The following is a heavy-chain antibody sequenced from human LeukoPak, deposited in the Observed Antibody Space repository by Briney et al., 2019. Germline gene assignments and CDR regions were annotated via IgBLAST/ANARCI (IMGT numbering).Heavy chain of an antibody. J-gene: IGHJ4*02. CDR2: IYYSGST. CDR3: ARGGRGYDSSGLFDY. Sequence: PSETLSLTCTVSGGSISSYYWSWIRQPPGKGLEWIGYIYYSGSTNYNPSLKSRVTISVDTSKNQFSLKLSSVTAAGTAVYYCARGGRGYDSSGLFDYWGQGTLVTVSS. V-gene: IGHV4-59*01. CDR1: GGSISSYY. D-gene: IGHD3-22*01.